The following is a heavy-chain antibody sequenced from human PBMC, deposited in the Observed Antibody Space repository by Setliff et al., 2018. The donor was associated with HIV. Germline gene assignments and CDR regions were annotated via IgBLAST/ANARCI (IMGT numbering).Heavy chain of an antibody. D-gene: IGHD3-3*01. V-gene: IGHV4-39*01. Sequence: SETLSLTCTVSGGSISSSSYYWGWIRQPPGKGLEWIGSIYYSGRTYYNPPLKSRVTISVDTSKKQFSLKLSSVTAADTAVYYCARLREGYNFWSGYSYYYYYMDVLGKGTTVTVLL. CDR2: IYYSGRT. CDR3: ARLREGYNFWSGYSYYYYYMDV. J-gene: IGHJ6*03. CDR1: GGSISSSSYY.